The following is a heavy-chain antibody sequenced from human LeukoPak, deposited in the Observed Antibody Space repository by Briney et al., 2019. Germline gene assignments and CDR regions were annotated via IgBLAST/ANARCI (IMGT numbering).Heavy chain of an antibody. V-gene: IGHV4-34*01. D-gene: IGHD3-22*01. J-gene: IGHJ4*02. Sequence: SETLSLTCAVYGGSFSGYYWSWIRQPPGKGLEWIGEINHSGSTNYNPSLKSRVTISVDMSKNQFSLKLSSVTAADTAVYYCASVSSGYPYYFDYWGQGTLVTVSS. CDR2: INHSGST. CDR1: GGSFSGYY. CDR3: ASVSSGYPYYFDY.